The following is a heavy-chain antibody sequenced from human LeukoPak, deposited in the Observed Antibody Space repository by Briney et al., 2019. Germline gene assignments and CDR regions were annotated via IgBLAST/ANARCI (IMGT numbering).Heavy chain of an antibody. Sequence: ASVTVSCKASGGTFSSYAISWVRQAPGQGLEWMGGVIPIFGTANYAQKFQGRVTITADESTRTAYMELSSLRSEDTAVYYCARAPLIAVAGRELRSGFDYWGQGTLVTVSS. CDR1: GGTFSSYA. V-gene: IGHV1-69*13. CDR3: ARAPLIAVAGRELRSGFDY. CDR2: VIPIFGTA. J-gene: IGHJ4*02. D-gene: IGHD6-19*01.